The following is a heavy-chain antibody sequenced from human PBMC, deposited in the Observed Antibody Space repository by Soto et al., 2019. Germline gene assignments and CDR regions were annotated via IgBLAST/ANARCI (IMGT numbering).Heavy chain of an antibody. V-gene: IGHV3-74*01. CDR3: VRGFR. CDR2: INGDGTIT. J-gene: IGHJ1*01. Sequence: EVQLVESGGGLVQPGGSLRLSCAASGFTFTNLWIYWVRQTPEKGLVWVAGINGDGTITAYADSVKGRFTISRDNAKSTLYLQMNSLTIEDTALYYCVRGFRWGQGTLVTVSS. CDR1: GFTFTNLW.